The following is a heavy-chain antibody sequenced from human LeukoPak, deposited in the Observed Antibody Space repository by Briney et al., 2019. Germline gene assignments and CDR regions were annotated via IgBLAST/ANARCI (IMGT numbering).Heavy chain of an antibody. CDR1: GGSISSYY. Sequence: SETLSLTCTVSGGSISSYYWSWIRQPPGKGLEWIGYVYSSGSTNFNPSLKSRVSISVDTSKNQFSLELTSGTAADTAVYYCARQGGKQSPLYYWGQGTLVTVSS. D-gene: IGHD3-16*01. CDR2: VYSSGST. CDR3: ARQGGKQSPLYY. J-gene: IGHJ4*02. V-gene: IGHV4-59*08.